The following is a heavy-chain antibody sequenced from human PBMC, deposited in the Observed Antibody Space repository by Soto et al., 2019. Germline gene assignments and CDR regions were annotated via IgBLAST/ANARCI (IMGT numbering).Heavy chain of an antibody. Sequence: ASVKVSCKASGYTFTSYYMHWVRQAPGQGLEWMGWISAYNGNTNYAQKLQGRVTMTTDTSTSTAYMELRSLRSDDTAVYYCARGAGSGWYLPFDPWGRGTLVTVSS. CDR3: ARGAGSGWYLPFDP. CDR1: GYTFTSYY. J-gene: IGHJ5*02. V-gene: IGHV1-18*04. CDR2: ISAYNGNT. D-gene: IGHD6-19*01.